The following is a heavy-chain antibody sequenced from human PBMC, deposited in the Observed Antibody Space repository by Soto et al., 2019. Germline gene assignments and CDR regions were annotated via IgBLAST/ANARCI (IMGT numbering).Heavy chain of an antibody. D-gene: IGHD3-3*01. V-gene: IGHV4-38-2*01. CDR2: IYHSCTT. Sequence: PSETLSLTCAVSGGSIISNYWWAWIRHSPGEGLVWVGSIYHSCTTYYNPSLESRFIISVDTSESRFALRLPSVTTADSTVDYCARTDNVGYYPDLGQATLVTVAS. CDR3: ARTDNVGYYPD. J-gene: IGHJ4*02. CDR1: GGSIISNYW.